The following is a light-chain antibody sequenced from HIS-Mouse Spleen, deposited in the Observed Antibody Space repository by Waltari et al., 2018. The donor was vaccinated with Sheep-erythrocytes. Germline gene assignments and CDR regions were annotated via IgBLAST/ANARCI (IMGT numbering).Light chain of an antibody. CDR1: SSNSGSNT. V-gene: IGLV1-44*01. Sequence: QSVLTQPPSASGTHGQRVTIPCSGSSSNSGSNTVNWYQQLPGTAPKLLNYSNNQRPSGVPDRFSGSKSGTSASLAISGLQSEDEADYYCAAWDDSLNGYVFGTGTKVTVL. CDR3: AAWDDSLNGYV. J-gene: IGLJ1*01. CDR2: SNN.